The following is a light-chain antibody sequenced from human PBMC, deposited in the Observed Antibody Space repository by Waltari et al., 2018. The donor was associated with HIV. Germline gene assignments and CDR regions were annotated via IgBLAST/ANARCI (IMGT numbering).Light chain of an antibody. CDR3: CSYGGSSTWV. V-gene: IGLV2-23*01. CDR1: SSDVGNYNL. CDR2: EAV. Sequence: QSALTQPASVSGSPGQSITISCTGTSSDVGNYNLVSWYQQYPGKAPKLMIYEAVKRPSGVSNRISASKSGNTASLTISGLQAEDDADYYCCSYGGSSTWVFGGGTKLTVL. J-gene: IGLJ3*02.